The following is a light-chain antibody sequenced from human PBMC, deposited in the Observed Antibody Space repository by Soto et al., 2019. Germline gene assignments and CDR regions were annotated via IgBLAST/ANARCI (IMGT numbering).Light chain of an antibody. CDR3: CSYAGSSTDV. Sequence: QSALTQPASVSGSPGQPITISCTGTSSDVGSYNLVSWYQQHPGKAPKLMIYEGSKRPSGVSNRFSGSKSGNTASLTISGLQAEDEADYYCCSYAGSSTDVFGTGTKVTDL. V-gene: IGLV2-23*01. J-gene: IGLJ1*01. CDR1: SSDVGSYNL. CDR2: EGS.